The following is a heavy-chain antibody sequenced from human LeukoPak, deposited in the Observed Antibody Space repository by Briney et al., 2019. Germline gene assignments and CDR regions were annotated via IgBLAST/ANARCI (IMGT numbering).Heavy chain of an antibody. J-gene: IGHJ4*02. Sequence: TGGCLSLSCAASGFTFSSYGMSWVRLAPGKGLEWVANIKQDESEKYYVDSVKGRFTISRDNAKNSLYLQMNSLRAEDTAVYYCARGTYYYDYWGQGTLVTVS. CDR2: IKQDESEK. D-gene: IGHD3-16*01. V-gene: IGHV3-7*01. CDR1: GFTFSSYG. CDR3: ARGTYYYDY.